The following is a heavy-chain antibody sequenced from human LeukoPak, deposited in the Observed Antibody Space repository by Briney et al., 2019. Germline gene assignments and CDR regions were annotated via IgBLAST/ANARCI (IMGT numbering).Heavy chain of an antibody. J-gene: IGHJ4*02. D-gene: IGHD3-16*01. V-gene: IGHV3-23*01. CDR1: GFTFSSYA. CDR2: IRGSGGST. Sequence: GGSLRLSCAASGFTFSSYAMSWVRQAPGKGLEWVSAIRGSGGSTYYADSVKGRFTISRDNSKNTLYLQMNSLRGDDTAVYYCAKDAYRFSYGNWGQGTLVTVSS. CDR3: AKDAYRFSYGN.